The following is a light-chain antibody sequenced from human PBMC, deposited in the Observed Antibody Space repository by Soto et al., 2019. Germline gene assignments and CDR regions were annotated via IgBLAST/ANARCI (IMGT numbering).Light chain of an antibody. CDR2: EVT. CDR3: SSYTSRSTLGV. J-gene: IGLJ1*01. V-gene: IGLV2-14*01. CDR1: SSDVGGYNY. Sequence: QSALTQPASVSGSRGQSITISCTGTSSDVGGYNYVSWYQQHPGKAPKLIIYEVTNRPSGVSNRFSGSKSGNRASLTISGLQAEDEADYYCSSYTSRSTLGVVGTGTKV.